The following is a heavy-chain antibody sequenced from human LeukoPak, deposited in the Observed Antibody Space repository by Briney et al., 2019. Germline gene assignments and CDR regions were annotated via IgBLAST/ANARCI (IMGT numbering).Heavy chain of an antibody. D-gene: IGHD1-26*01. Sequence: GGSLRLSCAASGFTFSSYAMHWVRQAPGKGLEWVAVISYDGSNKYYADSVKGRFTISRDNSKNTLYLQMNSLRAEDTAVYYCARLKGIVGATNSDYWGQGTLVTVSS. CDR1: GFTFSSYA. V-gene: IGHV3-30-3*01. CDR2: ISYDGSNK. J-gene: IGHJ4*02. CDR3: ARLKGIVGATNSDY.